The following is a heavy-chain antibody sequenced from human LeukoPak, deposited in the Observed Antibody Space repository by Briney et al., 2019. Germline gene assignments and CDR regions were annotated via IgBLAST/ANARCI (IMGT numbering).Heavy chain of an antibody. CDR3: ARVEPKLRYFDWSYYYYYMDV. V-gene: IGHV1-18*01. Sequence: ASVTVSCKASGYTFTSYGISWVRQAPGQGLEWMGWISAYNGNTNYAQKLQGRVTMTTDTSTSTAYMELRSLRSDDTAVYYCARVEPKLRYFDWSYYYYYMDVWGKGTTVTISS. CDR2: ISAYNGNT. D-gene: IGHD3-9*01. J-gene: IGHJ6*03. CDR1: GYTFTSYG.